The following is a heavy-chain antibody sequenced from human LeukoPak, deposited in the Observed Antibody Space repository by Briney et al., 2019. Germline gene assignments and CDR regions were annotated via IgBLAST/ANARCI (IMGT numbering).Heavy chain of an antibody. CDR2: INPSGGST. CDR3: ARGQDSSGYYYAYYYYMDV. Sequence: GASVKVSCKASGYTFTNYYMSWVRQAPGQGLEWMGIINPSGGSTSYALKFQGRVTMTRNTSISTAYMELSSLRSEDTAVYYCARGQDSSGYYYAYYYYMDVWGKGTTVTVSS. V-gene: IGHV1-46*01. D-gene: IGHD3-22*01. J-gene: IGHJ6*03. CDR1: GYTFTNYY.